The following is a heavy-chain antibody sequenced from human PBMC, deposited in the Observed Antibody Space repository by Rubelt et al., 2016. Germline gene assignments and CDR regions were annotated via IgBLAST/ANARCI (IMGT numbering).Heavy chain of an antibody. V-gene: IGHV3-33*01. D-gene: IGHD5-24*01. CDR1: SRSG. J-gene: IGHJ4*02. CDR2: IWYDGTNK. Sequence: SRSGMHWVRQAPGKGLEWVAVIWYDGTNKYYGDSVKGRFTISRDDSKNTLDLQMNSLRVEDTAVYYCATVGSDGHSPDYWGQGTLVTVS. CDR3: ATVGSDGHSPDY.